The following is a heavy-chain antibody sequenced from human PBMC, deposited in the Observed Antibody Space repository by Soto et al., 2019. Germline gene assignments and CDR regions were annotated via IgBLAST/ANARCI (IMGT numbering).Heavy chain of an antibody. CDR2: ISSSSYI. J-gene: IGHJ6*02. V-gene: IGHV3-21*01. Sequence: PGGSLRLSCAASGFTFSSYSMNWVRQAPGKGLEWVSSISSSSYIYYADSVKGRFTISRDNAKNSLYLQMNSLRAEDTAVYWVVAATKHGMDVWGQGTTVTVSS. D-gene: IGHD2-15*01. CDR1: GFTFSSYS. CDR3: VAATKHGMDV.